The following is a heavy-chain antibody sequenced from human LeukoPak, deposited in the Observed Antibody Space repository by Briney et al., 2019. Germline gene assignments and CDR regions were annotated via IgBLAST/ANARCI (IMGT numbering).Heavy chain of an antibody. CDR3: AHRPLYDYDSSGSSVSAEYFQH. Sequence: SGPTPVHPTQPLTLSCSFSGFSLTTRGVGVGWIRQPPAKALEWLALIYWDDVKRYSPSRKSRITITKDTSKHQVVLIMTNMDPVDTATYYCAHRPLYDYDSSGSSVSAEYFQHWGQGILVTVSS. J-gene: IGHJ1*01. D-gene: IGHD3-22*01. V-gene: IGHV2-5*02. CDR2: IYWDDVK. CDR1: GFSLTTRGVG.